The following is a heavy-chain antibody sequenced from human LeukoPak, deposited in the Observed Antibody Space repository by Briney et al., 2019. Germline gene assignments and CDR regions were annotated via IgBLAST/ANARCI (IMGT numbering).Heavy chain of an antibody. CDR1: GFTFSSYS. D-gene: IGHD4-17*01. CDR2: ISSSSSYI. V-gene: IGHV3-21*01. J-gene: IGHJ6*02. Sequence: GGSLRLSCAASGFTFSSYSMNWVRQAPGKGLEWVSSISSSSSYIYYADSVKGRFTISRDNAKNSLYLQMNSLRAEDTAVYYCARDRLATVTVVYYYYGMDVWGQGTTVTVSS. CDR3: ARDRLATVTVVYYYYGMDV.